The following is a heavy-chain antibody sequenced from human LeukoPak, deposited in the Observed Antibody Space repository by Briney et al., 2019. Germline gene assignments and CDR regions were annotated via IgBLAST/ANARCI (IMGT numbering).Heavy chain of an antibody. V-gene: IGHV1-2*02. J-gene: IGHJ4*02. D-gene: IGHD3-22*01. CDR2: INPNSGGT. Sequence: ASVKVSCKASGYTFTGYYMHWVRQAPGQGLAWMGWINPNSGGTNYAQKFQGRVTMTRDTSISTAYMELSRLRSDDTAVYYCARELVSHYYDSSGYYDDYWGQGTLVTVSS. CDR3: ARELVSHYYDSSGYYDDY. CDR1: GYTFTGYY.